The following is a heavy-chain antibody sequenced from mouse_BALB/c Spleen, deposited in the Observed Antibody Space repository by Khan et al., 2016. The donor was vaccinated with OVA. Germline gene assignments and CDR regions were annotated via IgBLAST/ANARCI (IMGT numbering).Heavy chain of an antibody. Sequence: QIQLVQSGPELKKPGETVKISCKASGYTFTNYGMNWVKQAPGKGLKWMGWINTYTGEPTYADDFKGRFAFSLETSASTAYLQINNLKNEDTATYFCARRISYDAMDYWGQGTSVTVSS. CDR1: GYTFTNYG. CDR3: ARRISYDAMDY. CDR2: INTYTGEP. J-gene: IGHJ4*01. D-gene: IGHD2-4*01. V-gene: IGHV9-3-1*01.